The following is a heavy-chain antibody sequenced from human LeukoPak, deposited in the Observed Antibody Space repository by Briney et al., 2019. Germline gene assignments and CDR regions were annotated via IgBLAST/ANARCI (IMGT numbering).Heavy chain of an antibody. Sequence: SETLSFTCTVSGGSIRSFYWSWIRQAPGKGLEWIGFISYSGYTSYSPSLKSRVGISVDPSKSQFSPRLSSMTAADTAIYYCARGRNDNGGMFFDSWAQGTLVTVSS. J-gene: IGHJ4*02. D-gene: IGHD4-23*01. V-gene: IGHV4-59*01. CDR3: ARGRNDNGGMFFDS. CDR2: ISYSGYT. CDR1: GGSIRSFY.